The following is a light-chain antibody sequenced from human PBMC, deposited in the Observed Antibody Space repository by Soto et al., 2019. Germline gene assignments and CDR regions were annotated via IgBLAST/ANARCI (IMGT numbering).Light chain of an antibody. Sequence: EIVLTQSPATLSLAPGERATLSCRASQSVSSYLACYQQKPGQAPRLLIYDASRRATVIPARFSGRGSGKDFTLTISSLEPEDFAVYYCQQRSNWPLPFGGGTKVEIK. CDR3: QQRSNWPLP. J-gene: IGKJ4*01. CDR2: DAS. CDR1: QSVSSY. V-gene: IGKV3-11*01.